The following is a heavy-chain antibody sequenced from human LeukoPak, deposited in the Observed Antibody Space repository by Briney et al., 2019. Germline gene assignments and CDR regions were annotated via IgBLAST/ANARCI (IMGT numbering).Heavy chain of an antibody. CDR2: IYYSGST. CDR1: GGSISSGGYY. CDR3: AHLATRVGAFDI. J-gene: IGHJ3*02. V-gene: IGHV4-61*08. Sequence: SETLSLTCTVSGGSISSGGYYWSWIRQHPGKGLEWIGYIYYSGSTNYNPSLKSRVTISVDTSKNQFSLKLSSVTAADTAVYYCAHLATRVGAFDIWGQGTMVTVSS.